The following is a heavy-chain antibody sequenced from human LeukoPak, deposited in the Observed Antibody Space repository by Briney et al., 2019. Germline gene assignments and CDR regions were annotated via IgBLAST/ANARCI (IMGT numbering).Heavy chain of an antibody. J-gene: IGHJ6*02. D-gene: IGHD3-10*01. Sequence: GASVKVSCKASGYTFTSYDINWVRQATGQGLECMGWMNPDSGNTGYAQKFQGRVTMTSNTSISTPYMELSSLRSEDTAVYYCARVNDMVRGVILSYYGMDVWGQGTTVTVSS. CDR3: ARVNDMVRGVILSYYGMDV. CDR1: GYTFTSYD. V-gene: IGHV1-8*01. CDR2: MNPDSGNT.